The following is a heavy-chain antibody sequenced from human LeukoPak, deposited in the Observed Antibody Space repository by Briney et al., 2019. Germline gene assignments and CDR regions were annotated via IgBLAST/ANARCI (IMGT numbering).Heavy chain of an antibody. Sequence: ASVKVSCKTSGYTFTDYYIHWVRQAPGQGLEWMGWINPNSGGTNYAQKFQGRVTMTRDTSISTAYMELSRLRSDDTAVYYCATETNGRHYDYWGQGTLLTVSS. D-gene: IGHD1-14*01. CDR2: INPNSGGT. CDR3: ATETNGRHYDY. CDR1: GYTFTDYY. V-gene: IGHV1-2*02. J-gene: IGHJ4*02.